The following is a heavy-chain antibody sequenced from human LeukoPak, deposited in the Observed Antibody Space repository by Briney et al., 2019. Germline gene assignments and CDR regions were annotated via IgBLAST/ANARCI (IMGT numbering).Heavy chain of an antibody. V-gene: IGHV6-1*01. CDR2: KYYRSKGYN. CDR1: GDSVSINSAA. Sequence: QTLSLTFAISGDSVSINSAAWNWLRQSPSRGLEWGGSKYYRSKGYNDYAVSVKSRITINPDTSKNQFSLQLNSVTPEDTAVYYCARDTAAGYYYYYMDVWGKGTTVTVSS. CDR3: ARDTAAGYYYYYMDV. J-gene: IGHJ6*03. D-gene: IGHD6-13*01.